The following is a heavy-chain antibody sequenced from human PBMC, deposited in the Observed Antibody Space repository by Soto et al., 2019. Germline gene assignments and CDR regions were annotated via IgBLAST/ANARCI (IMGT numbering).Heavy chain of an antibody. J-gene: IGHJ4*02. V-gene: IGHV1-3*01. Sequence: QVQLVQSGAEVKKPGASVKVSCKASGYTFTSYAMHWVRQAPGQRLEWMGWINAGNGNTKYSQKFQGRVTITRDTSASTDYMELRSARSEETAVYFSARDLGGGPDYWGQGTLVTVSS. CDR2: INAGNGNT. CDR3: ARDLGGGPDY. CDR1: GYTFTSYA.